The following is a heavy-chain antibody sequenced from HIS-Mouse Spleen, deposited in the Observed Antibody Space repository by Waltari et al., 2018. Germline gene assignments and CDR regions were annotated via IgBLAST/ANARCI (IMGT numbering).Heavy chain of an antibody. CDR2: ISYDGSNK. V-gene: IGHV3-30*18. CDR3: AKEYSSSHNWFDP. Sequence: QVQLVESGGGVVQPGRSLRLSCAASGFTFSGYGLPWVRPAPGKGLEWVAVISYDGSNKYYADSVKGRFTISRDNSKNTLYLQMNSLRAEDTAVYYCAKEYSSSHNWFDPWGQGTLVTVSS. CDR1: GFTFSGYG. D-gene: IGHD6-13*01. J-gene: IGHJ5*02.